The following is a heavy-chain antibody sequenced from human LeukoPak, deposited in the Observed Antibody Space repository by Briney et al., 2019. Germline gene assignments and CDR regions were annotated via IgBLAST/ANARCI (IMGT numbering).Heavy chain of an antibody. CDR3: AGAASDGGYVGLYYFDY. D-gene: IGHD5-12*01. V-gene: IGHV1-2*02. CDR2: INPNSGGT. CDR1: GYTFTGYY. Sequence: ASVKVSCKASGYTFTGYYMHWVRQAPGQGLEWMGWINPNSGGTNYAQKFQGRVTMTRDTSISTAYMELSRLRSDDTAVYYCAGAASDGGYVGLYYFDYWGQGTLVTVSS. J-gene: IGHJ4*02.